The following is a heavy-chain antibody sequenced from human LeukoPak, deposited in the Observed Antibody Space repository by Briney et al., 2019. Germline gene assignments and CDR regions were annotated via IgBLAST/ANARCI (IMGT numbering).Heavy chain of an antibody. Sequence: PGGSLRLSCAASGFTFSGYGMHWVRQAPGKGLEWVALIWYDRSSKYYANSVKGRFTIPRDNAKKTLYLQMDSLRDEDTAVYYCARSDYGTGRYAFYFDYWGQGTQVTVSS. CDR3: ARSDYGTGRYAFYFDY. J-gene: IGHJ4*02. D-gene: IGHD3-10*01. CDR2: IWYDRSSK. CDR1: GFTFSGYG. V-gene: IGHV3-33*01.